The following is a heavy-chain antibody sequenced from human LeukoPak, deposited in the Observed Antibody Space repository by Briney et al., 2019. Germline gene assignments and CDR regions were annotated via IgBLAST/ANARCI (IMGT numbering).Heavy chain of an antibody. V-gene: IGHV3-48*03. CDR1: GFTFIEHE. CDR2: ISGDAETI. CDR3: VRRFDF. Sequence: GGSLRLSCVGSGFTFIEHEMNWVRQTPGKGLEWISYISGDAETIFYRDSVRGRVSISRDNAKNSLYLQMNSLRVEDTAIYYCVRRFDFWGPGTLVTVTS. J-gene: IGHJ4*02.